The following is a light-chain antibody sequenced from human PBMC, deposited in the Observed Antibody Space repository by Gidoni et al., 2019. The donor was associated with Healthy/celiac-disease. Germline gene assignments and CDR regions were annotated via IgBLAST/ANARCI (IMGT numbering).Light chain of an antibody. CDR2: DAS. CDR1: QDISNY. V-gene: IGKV1-33*01. Sequence: DIQMPQSPSSLSASVGERVTITCQASQDISNYLTWYQQKPGKAPKLLIYDASKLETGVPTRFSGRGSGADFTFTISSLQAEDIATYYCQQYDNLLCSFGHGTKLDIK. CDR3: QQYDNLLCS. J-gene: IGKJ2*04.